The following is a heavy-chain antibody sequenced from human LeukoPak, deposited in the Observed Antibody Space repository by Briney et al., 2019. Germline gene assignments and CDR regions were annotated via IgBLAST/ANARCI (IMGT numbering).Heavy chain of an antibody. V-gene: IGHV4-34*12. CDR2: VIHGGSS. CDR1: GQSFSGYS. D-gene: IGHD6-19*01. Sequence: PSATLSLTCAVYGQSFSGYSWSWFRHPPGKGLEWLGEVIHGGSSNYNPSLKSRVTISIHTSKNQFSLNLTSVTAADTAFYYCARRTGWYWGYYFDYWGQGTLVTVSS. J-gene: IGHJ4*02. CDR3: ARRTGWYWGYYFDY.